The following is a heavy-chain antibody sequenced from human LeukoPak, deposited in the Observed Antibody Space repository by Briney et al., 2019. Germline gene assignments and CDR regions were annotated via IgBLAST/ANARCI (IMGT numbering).Heavy chain of an antibody. CDR2: ISGSGGST. CDR1: GFTFSSYA. CDR3: ARGHPLGSQNWAPGPFAFDI. D-gene: IGHD3-16*01. Sequence: GGSLRLSCAASGFTFSSYAMSWVRQAPGKGLEWVSAISGSGGSTYYADSVKGRFTISRDNSKNTLYLQMNSLRAEDTAVYYCARGHPLGSQNWAPGPFAFDIWGQGTMVTVSS. V-gene: IGHV3-23*01. J-gene: IGHJ3*02.